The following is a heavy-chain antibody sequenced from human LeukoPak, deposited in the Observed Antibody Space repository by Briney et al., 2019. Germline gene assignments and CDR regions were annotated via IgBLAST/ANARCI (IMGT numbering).Heavy chain of an antibody. D-gene: IGHD6-19*01. Sequence: KPGGSLRLSCAVSGFSLGCCAMSWVRQAPGKGLEWVSSITDSGTYIYYAESLKGRFTTSRDNAKNSLYLQMNSLRAEDTAVYYCARDASGWSRDVWGQGTTVTVSS. V-gene: IGHV3-21*01. CDR2: ITDSGTYI. J-gene: IGHJ6*02. CDR3: ARDASGWSRDV. CDR1: GFSLGCCA.